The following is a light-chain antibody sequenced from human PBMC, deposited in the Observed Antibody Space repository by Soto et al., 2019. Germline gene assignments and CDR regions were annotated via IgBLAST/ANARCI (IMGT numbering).Light chain of an antibody. CDR1: RSNIGSHY. J-gene: IGLJ3*02. Sequence: QSVVTQPPSASGAPGQWVTISCSGSRSNIGSHYISWYQHLPGTAPKLLIYKDSQRPSGVPDRFSGSKSGTSASLAIGGLRSEDEGSYYCATWDDSLGRLVLFGGGTKVTVL. CDR3: ATWDDSLGRLVL. CDR2: KDS. V-gene: IGLV1-47*01.